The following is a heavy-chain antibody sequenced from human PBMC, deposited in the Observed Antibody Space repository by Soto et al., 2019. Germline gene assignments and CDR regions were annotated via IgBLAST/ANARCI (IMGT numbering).Heavy chain of an antibody. Sequence: SETLSLTCTVSGGSISSGGYYWSWIRQHPGKGLEWIGYIYYSGSTYYNPSLKSRVTISVDTSKNQFSLKLSSVTAADTAVYYCARARYGDYRLLDYWGQGTLVTVSS. J-gene: IGHJ4*02. CDR3: ARARYGDYRLLDY. D-gene: IGHD4-17*01. CDR1: GGSISSGGYY. V-gene: IGHV4-31*03. CDR2: IYYSGST.